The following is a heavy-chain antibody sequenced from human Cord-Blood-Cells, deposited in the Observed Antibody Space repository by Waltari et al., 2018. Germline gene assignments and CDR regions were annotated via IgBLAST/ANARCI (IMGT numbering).Heavy chain of an antibody. CDR2: INPNSGGT. CDR3: AGVNSGLTDYWYFDL. J-gene: IGHJ2*01. CDR1: GYTFTGYY. D-gene: IGHD6-25*01. Sequence: QVQLVQSGAEVKKPGASVKVSCKASGYTFTGYYMHWVRQAPGQGLEWMGWINPNSGGTNYAQKFQGRVTMTRDTSISTAYMELSRLRSDDTAVYYCAGVNSGLTDYWYFDLWGRGTLVTVSS. V-gene: IGHV1-2*02.